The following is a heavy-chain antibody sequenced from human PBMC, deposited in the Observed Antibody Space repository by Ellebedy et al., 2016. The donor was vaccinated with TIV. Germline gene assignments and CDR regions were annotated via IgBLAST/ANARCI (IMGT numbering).Heavy chain of an antibody. Sequence: GESLKISCAGNGFTFSHYAMNWVRQAPGRGLEWVSAISAGGDITYYTDSVKGRFTISRDNSKNTVYLQMNSLRPEDTAVYFCAKDRYNGRERWFDPWGQGTLVTVSS. V-gene: IGHV3-23*01. CDR1: GFTFSHYA. D-gene: IGHD3-16*02. CDR3: AKDRYNGRERWFDP. CDR2: ISAGGDIT. J-gene: IGHJ5*02.